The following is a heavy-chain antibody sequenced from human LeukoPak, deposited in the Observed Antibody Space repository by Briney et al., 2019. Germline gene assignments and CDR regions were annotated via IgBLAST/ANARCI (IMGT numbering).Heavy chain of an antibody. V-gene: IGHV4-59*01. CDR3: ARGWASSWYYFDF. Sequence: PSETLSLTCAVSGGSMRNYYWSWIRQPPGKGLEGIGYTYDSGSSSYNPSLRSRVSISIDTSKNQFSLNLSSVTAAVTAVYYCARGWASSWYYFDFWGQGTLVTVSS. J-gene: IGHJ4*02. CDR2: TYDSGSS. D-gene: IGHD2-2*01. CDR1: GGSMRNYY.